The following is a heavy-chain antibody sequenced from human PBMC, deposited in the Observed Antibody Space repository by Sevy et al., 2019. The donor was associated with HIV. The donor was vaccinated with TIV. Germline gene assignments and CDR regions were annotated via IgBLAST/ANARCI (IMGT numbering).Heavy chain of an antibody. V-gene: IGHV6-1*01. CDR3: ARDSRNPRNHRIAAAGNGDAFDI. D-gene: IGHD6-13*01. Sequence: KQSQTLSLTCAISGDSVSSNSAAWNWIRQSPSRGLEWLGRTYYRSKWYNDYAVSVKSGITINPDTSKNQFALQLNSVTPEDTAVYYCARDSRNPRNHRIAAAGNGDAFDIWGQGTMVTVSS. J-gene: IGHJ3*02. CDR1: GDSVSSNSAA. CDR2: TYYRSKWYN.